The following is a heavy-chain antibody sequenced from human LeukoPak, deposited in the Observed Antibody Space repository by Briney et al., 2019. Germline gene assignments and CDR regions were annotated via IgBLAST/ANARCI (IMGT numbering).Heavy chain of an antibody. CDR2: ISSSSSTI. Sequence: GGSLRLSCAASGFTFSSYSMNWVRQAPGKGLEWVSYISSSSSTIYYADSVKGRFTISRDNAKNSLYLQMNSLRAEDTAVYYCARTSGSYREAFDIWGQGTVVTVSS. V-gene: IGHV3-48*01. CDR1: GFTFSSYS. J-gene: IGHJ3*02. D-gene: IGHD1-26*01. CDR3: ARTSGSYREAFDI.